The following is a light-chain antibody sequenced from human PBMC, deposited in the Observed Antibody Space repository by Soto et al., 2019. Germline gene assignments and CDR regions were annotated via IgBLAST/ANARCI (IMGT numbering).Light chain of an antibody. CDR3: SSYRTGSRV. CDR2: EVS. J-gene: IGLJ2*01. Sequence: QSALTQPASVSGSPGQSITISCTGTNNDVGAYTYVSWYQQHPDKAPRLIIYEVSERPSGVSNRFSGSKSGNTASLVISGLQAEDEADYYCSSYRTGSRVFGGGTQVTVL. CDR1: NNDVGAYTY. V-gene: IGLV2-14*01.